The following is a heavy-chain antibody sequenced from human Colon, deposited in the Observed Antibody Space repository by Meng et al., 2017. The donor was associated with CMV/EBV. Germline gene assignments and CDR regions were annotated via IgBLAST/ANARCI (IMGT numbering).Heavy chain of an antibody. Sequence: GGSLRLSCEASGFTFSGSAMHWVCQASGKGLEWVGRIRTKTNAYATAYAASVKGRFTISRDDSKNTSYLQMNSLKTEDTAVYYCTSNRDGYNLADYWGQGTQVTVSS. J-gene: IGHJ4*02. CDR2: IRTKTNAYAT. D-gene: IGHD5-24*01. V-gene: IGHV3-73*01. CDR3: TSNRDGYNLADY. CDR1: GFTFSGSA.